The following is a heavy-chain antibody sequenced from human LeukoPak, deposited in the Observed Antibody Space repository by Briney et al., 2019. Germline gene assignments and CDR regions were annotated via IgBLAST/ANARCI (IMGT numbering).Heavy chain of an antibody. CDR2: IYSGGST. V-gene: IGHV3-66*04. CDR1: GFTVSSNY. J-gene: IGHJ4*02. Sequence: GGSLRLSCAASGFTVSSNYMSWVRQAPGKGLEWVSVIYSGGSTYYADSVKGRFTISRDNSKNTLYLQMNSLRAEDTAVYYCARPIYGSGSCYILNWGQGTLVTVSS. D-gene: IGHD3-10*01. CDR3: ARPIYGSGSCYILN.